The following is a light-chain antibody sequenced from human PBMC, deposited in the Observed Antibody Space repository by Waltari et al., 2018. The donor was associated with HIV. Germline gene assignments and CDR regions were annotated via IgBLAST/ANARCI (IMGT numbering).Light chain of an antibody. Sequence: AIQMTQSPSSLSASVGDRVSITCRASQGIGNDLGWYQQKPGKAPNLLIFAASKLQDGVPSRCSGSGSGTDFTLTISSLQPEDFATYYCLQDSIYPWTFGQGTRVEVK. CDR3: LQDSIYPWT. J-gene: IGKJ1*01. CDR1: QGIGND. CDR2: AAS. V-gene: IGKV1-6*01.